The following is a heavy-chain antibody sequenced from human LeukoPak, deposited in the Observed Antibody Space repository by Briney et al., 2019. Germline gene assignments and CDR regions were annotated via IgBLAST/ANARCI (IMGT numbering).Heavy chain of an antibody. V-gene: IGHV3-23*01. Sequence: GGSLRLSCAASGFTFSSYAMTWFRQAPGKGLDWVSLISGSGGNTYYADSVKGRFTISRDNSKNTLSLQMNSLRAEDTAVYYCAKDVRVGGGGMDVWGQGTPVTVSS. CDR1: GFTFSSYA. CDR2: ISGSGGNT. CDR3: AKDVRVGGGGMDV. D-gene: IGHD1-26*01. J-gene: IGHJ6*02.